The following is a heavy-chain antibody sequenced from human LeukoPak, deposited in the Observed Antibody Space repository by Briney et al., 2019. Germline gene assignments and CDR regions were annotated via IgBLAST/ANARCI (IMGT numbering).Heavy chain of an antibody. CDR2: INHSGST. CDR1: VGSFSGYY. CDR3: ARASKWTPMVTRGFDY. V-gene: IGHV4-34*01. J-gene: IGHJ4*02. Sequence: PSETLSLTCAVSVGSFSGYYWSWIRQPPGKGLKWMGEINHSGSTNSNPSPKSRVTISVDTFNNQFSLKLTSVTAADTAVYYCARASKWTPMVTRGFDYWGQGTLVTVSS. D-gene: IGHD5-18*01.